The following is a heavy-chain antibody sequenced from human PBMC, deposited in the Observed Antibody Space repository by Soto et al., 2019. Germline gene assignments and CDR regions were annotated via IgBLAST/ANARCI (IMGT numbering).Heavy chain of an antibody. CDR3: AGPHSSWPNWFDP. CDR1: GYTFTGYY. Sequence: QVQRVQPGAEVKKPGASVKVSCKASGYTFTGYYMHWVRQSHGQGLAWLGWINPNSGGTNYAQKFQGRVTMTRATSISTAYMELSRLRSDATAVYYCAGPHSSWPNWFDPWGQGTLVTVSS. D-gene: IGHD6-13*01. J-gene: IGHJ5*02. V-gene: IGHV1-2*02. CDR2: INPNSGGT.